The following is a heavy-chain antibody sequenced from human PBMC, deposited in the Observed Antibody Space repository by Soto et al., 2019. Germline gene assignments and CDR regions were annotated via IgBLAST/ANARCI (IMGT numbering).Heavy chain of an antibody. D-gene: IGHD3-3*01. V-gene: IGHV1-18*01. Sequence: ASVKVSCKASGYTFTSYGISWVRQAPGQGLEWMGWISAYNGNTNYAQKLQGRVTMTTDTSTSTAYMELRSLRSDDTAVYYCARDQMYDFWSGYYGYWGQGTLVTVSS. CDR3: ARDQMYDFWSGYYGY. CDR2: ISAYNGNT. J-gene: IGHJ4*02. CDR1: GYTFTSYG.